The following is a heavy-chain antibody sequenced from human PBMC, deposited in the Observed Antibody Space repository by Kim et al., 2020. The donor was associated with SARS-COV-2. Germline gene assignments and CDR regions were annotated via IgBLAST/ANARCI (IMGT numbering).Heavy chain of an antibody. D-gene: IGHD6-6*01. CDR2: ISYDGSNK. CDR1: GFTFSSYA. V-gene: IGHV3-30-3*02. J-gene: IGHJ6*01. CDR3: ANEYSSSSRLFPSVYYY. Sequence: GGSLRLSCAASGFTFSSYAMHWVRQAPGKGLEWVAVISYDGSNKYYADSVKGRFTISRDNSKNTLYLQMNSLRAEDTAVYYCANEYSSSSRLFPSVYYY.